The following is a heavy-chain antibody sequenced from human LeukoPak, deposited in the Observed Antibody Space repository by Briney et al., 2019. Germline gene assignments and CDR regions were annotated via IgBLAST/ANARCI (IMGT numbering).Heavy chain of an antibody. CDR1: GGSISSSSYY. CDR3: ARHVEWELIFDY. CDR2: IYYSGST. Sequence: SETLSLTCTVSGGSISSSSYYWSWIRQPPGKGLEWIGSIYYSGSTYYNPSLKSRVTISVDTSKNQFSLKLSSVTAADTAVYYCARHVEWELIFDYWGQGTLVTVSS. J-gene: IGHJ4*02. D-gene: IGHD1-26*01. V-gene: IGHV4-39*01.